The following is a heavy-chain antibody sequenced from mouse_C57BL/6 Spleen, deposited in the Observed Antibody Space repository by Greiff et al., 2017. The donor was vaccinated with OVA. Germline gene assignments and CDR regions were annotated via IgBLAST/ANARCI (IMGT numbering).Heavy chain of an antibody. V-gene: IGHV1-55*01. CDR3: ARDYDYEGYYAMDY. J-gene: IGHJ4*01. D-gene: IGHD2-4*01. CDR1: GYTFTSYW. CDR2: IYPGSGST. Sequence: QVQLQQPGAELVKPGASVKMSCKASGYTFTSYWITWVKQRPGQGLEWIGDIYPGSGSTNYNEKFKSKATLTVDTSSSTAYMQLGSLTSEDSAVYYCARDYDYEGYYAMDYWGQGTSVTVSS.